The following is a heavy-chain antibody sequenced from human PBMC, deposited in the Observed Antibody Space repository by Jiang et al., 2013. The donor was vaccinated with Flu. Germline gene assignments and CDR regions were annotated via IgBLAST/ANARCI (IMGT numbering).Heavy chain of an antibody. CDR3: ARGVLAGRPGWFGFDI. Sequence: GAEVKKPGASVKVSCKASGYTFTGYYIHWVRQAPGQGLEWVGITNTSAGSTRHAQKFQGRITMTRDTSTSTVYLELASLRSEDTAVYHCARGVLAGRPGWFGFDIWGQGTMVTVSS. J-gene: IGHJ3*02. CDR2: TNTSAGST. D-gene: IGHD6-19*01. CDR1: GYTFTGYY. V-gene: IGHV1-46*01.